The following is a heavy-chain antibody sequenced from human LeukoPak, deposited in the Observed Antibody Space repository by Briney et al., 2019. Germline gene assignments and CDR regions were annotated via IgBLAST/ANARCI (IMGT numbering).Heavy chain of an antibody. J-gene: IGHJ5*02. D-gene: IGHD2-2*01. V-gene: IGHV4-4*07. CDR2: IYISGST. CDR3: ARVRSLPAAMGGDWFDP. CDR1: GGSISSYY. Sequence: KPSETLSLTCTVSGGSISSYYWSWVRQPAGKGLEWIGRIYISGSTNYNPSLKTRVTISIDKSKNQFSLKLSSVTAADTAVYYCARVRSLPAAMGGDWFDPWGQGTLVTVSS.